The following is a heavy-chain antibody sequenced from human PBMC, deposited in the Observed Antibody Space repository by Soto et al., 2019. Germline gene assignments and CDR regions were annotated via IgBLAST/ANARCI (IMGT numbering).Heavy chain of an antibody. Sequence: QVQLVESGGSVVQPGRSLRLSCEASGFTFTSYAMHWVRQAPGKGLEWVAVISYDGINEYYADSVKGRFTISRDNSKSTMVLQMSRLRVEDTAVYYCARDRLRLGELSLIGYFDYCGQGTLVTVSS. D-gene: IGHD3-16*02. CDR3: ARDRLRLGELSLIGYFDY. J-gene: IGHJ4*02. V-gene: IGHV3-30*15. CDR1: GFTFTSYA. CDR2: ISYDGINE.